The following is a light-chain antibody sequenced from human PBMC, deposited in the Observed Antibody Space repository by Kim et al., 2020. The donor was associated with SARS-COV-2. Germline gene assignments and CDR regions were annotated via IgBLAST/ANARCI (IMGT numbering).Light chain of an antibody. J-gene: IGLJ3*02. V-gene: IGLV2-11*03. CDR3: CSYAGDYTFV. Sequence: GQSITISCTGTSSDVGGYDFVSWYQQHPGKAPKLMIYDVTKRPSGVPDRFSGSKSGNTASLTISGLQAEDEADYYCCSYAGDYTFVFGGGTRHRP. CDR2: DVT. CDR1: SSDVGGYDF.